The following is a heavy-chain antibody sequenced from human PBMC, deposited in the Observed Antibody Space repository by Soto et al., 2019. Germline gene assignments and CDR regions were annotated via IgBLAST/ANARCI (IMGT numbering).Heavy chain of an antibody. CDR1: SGSISSYY. Sequence: SETLSLTCTVSSGSISSYYWSWIRQPPGKGLEWIGYIYYSGSTNYNPSLKSRVTISVDTSKNQFSPKLSSVTAADTAVYYCARDSYDFWSGYSRYFDYWGQGALVTVSS. CDR3: ARDSYDFWSGYSRYFDY. CDR2: IYYSGST. D-gene: IGHD3-3*01. V-gene: IGHV4-59*01. J-gene: IGHJ4*02.